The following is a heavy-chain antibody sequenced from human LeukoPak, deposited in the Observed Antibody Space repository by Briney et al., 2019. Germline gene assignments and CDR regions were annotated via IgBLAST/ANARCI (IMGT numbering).Heavy chain of an antibody. CDR1: VGTFSSYA. D-gene: IGHD3-3*01. Sequence: GASVTVSCKASVGTFSSYAISWVRQAPGQGLEWMGGIIPIFGTANYAQKFQGRVTITADESTSTAYMGLSSLRSEDTAVYYCARDGFLEWLDYYYMDVWGKGTTVTVSS. CDR3: ARDGFLEWLDYYYMDV. CDR2: IIPIFGTA. J-gene: IGHJ6*03. V-gene: IGHV1-69*13.